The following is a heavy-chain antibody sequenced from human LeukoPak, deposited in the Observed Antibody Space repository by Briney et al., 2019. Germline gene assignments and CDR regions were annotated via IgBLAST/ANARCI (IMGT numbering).Heavy chain of an antibody. Sequence: ASVKVSCKASGYTFTGYYMHWVRPAPGQGLAWMGWINPNSGGTNYAQKFQGRVTMTRDTSISTAYMELSRLRSDDTAVYYCARAVRPLWFGDISQDCYYMDVWGKGTTVTISS. D-gene: IGHD3-10*01. CDR2: INPNSGGT. J-gene: IGHJ6*03. CDR1: GYTFTGYY. CDR3: ARAVRPLWFGDISQDCYYMDV. V-gene: IGHV1-2*02.